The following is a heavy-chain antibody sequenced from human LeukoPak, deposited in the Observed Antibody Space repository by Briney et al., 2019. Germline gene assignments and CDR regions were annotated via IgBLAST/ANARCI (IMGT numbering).Heavy chain of an antibody. D-gene: IGHD1-26*01. Sequence: ASVKVSCKASGYTFSSYGISWVRQAPGQGLEWMGWISGYNGDTDYIQKVQGRVTMTTDTSTSTAYMELRSLRSDDTAVYYCARDLVEVGAWGGNWFDPWGQGTLVTVSS. CDR2: ISGYNGDT. CDR1: GYTFSSYG. V-gene: IGHV1-18*01. CDR3: ARDLVEVGAWGGNWFDP. J-gene: IGHJ5*02.